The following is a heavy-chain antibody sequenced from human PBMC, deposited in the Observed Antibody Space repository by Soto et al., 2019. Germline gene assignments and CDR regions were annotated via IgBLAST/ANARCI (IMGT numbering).Heavy chain of an antibody. CDR3: ARHPRIKGYCSGGSGYDY. D-gene: IGHD2-15*01. Sequence: SETLSLTCTVSGGSISSSSYYWGWIRQPPGKGLEWIGSIYYSGSTYYNPSLKSRVTISVDTSKNQFSLKLSSVTAADTAVYYCARHPRIKGYCSGGSGYDYWDQGTLVTVSS. CDR2: IYYSGST. CDR1: GGSISSSSYY. J-gene: IGHJ4*02. V-gene: IGHV4-39*01.